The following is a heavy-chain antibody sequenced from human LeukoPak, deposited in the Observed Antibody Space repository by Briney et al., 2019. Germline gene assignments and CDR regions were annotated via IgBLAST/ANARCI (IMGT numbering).Heavy chain of an antibody. J-gene: IGHJ6*03. Sequence: SETLSLTCTVSGGSISSYSWSWIRQPPGKGLEWIGYIYYSGSTNYNPSLKSRVTISVDTSKNQFSLKLGSVTAADTAVYYCARGASEYSYGFSLSSRYMDVWGKGTMVTV. CDR1: GGSISSYS. CDR2: IYYSGST. CDR3: ARGASEYSYGFSLSSRYMDV. D-gene: IGHD5-18*01. V-gene: IGHV4-59*01.